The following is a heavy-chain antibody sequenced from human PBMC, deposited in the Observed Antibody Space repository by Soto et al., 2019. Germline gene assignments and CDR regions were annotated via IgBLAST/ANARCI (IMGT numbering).Heavy chain of an antibody. CDR1: GFTFTSSA. J-gene: IGHJ6*03. CDR3: AAVPYGDYNYYYYYYMDV. D-gene: IGHD4-17*01. V-gene: IGHV1-58*02. CDR2: IVVGSGNT. Sequence: VKVSCKASGFTFTSSAMQWVRQARGQRLEWIGWIVVGSGNTNYAQKFQERVTITRDMSTSTAYMELSSLRSEDTAVYHCAAVPYGDYNYYYYYYMDVWGKGTTVTVSS.